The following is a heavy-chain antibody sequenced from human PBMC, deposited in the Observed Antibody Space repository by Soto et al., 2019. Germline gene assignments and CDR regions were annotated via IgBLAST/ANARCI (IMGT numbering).Heavy chain of an antibody. Sequence: PGGSLRLSCAASGFTFSSYGMHWVRQAPGKGLEWVAVIWYDGSNKYYADSVKGRFTISRDNSKNTLYLQMNSLRAEDTAVYYCARGRDGYNGYFDYWGQGTLVTVFS. CDR1: GFTFSSYG. V-gene: IGHV3-33*01. CDR3: ARGRDGYNGYFDY. CDR2: IWYDGSNK. D-gene: IGHD5-12*01. J-gene: IGHJ4*02.